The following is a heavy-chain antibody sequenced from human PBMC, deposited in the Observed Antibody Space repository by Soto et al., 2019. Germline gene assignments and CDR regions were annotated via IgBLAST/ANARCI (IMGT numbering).Heavy chain of an antibody. V-gene: IGHV1-69*08. D-gene: IGHD3-10*01. CDR1: GGTYSPYT. CDR2: IIPFLGVT. Sequence: QVQLVQSGAEVKKPGSSVKVSCKSSGGTYSPYTINWVRQAPGQGLEWMGRIIPFLGVTNYGLKFQARVTITADKATNTAYMELRCLRFEYTSVYYCARDWEISVSTWSFGGFWGRGTLVTVSS. CDR3: ARDWEISVSTWSFGGF. J-gene: IGHJ4*02.